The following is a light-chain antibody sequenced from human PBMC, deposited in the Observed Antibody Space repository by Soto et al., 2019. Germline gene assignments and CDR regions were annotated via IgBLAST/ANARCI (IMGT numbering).Light chain of an antibody. CDR1: QSISSW. CDR2: DAS. Sequence: DIPMTQSPSTLSASVGDRVTITCRASQSISSWLAWYQQKPGKAPKLLIYDASSLESGVPSRFSGSGSGTEFTLTISSLQPDDFATYYGQQYNSLITFGQGTRLEIK. J-gene: IGKJ5*01. V-gene: IGKV1-5*01. CDR3: QQYNSLIT.